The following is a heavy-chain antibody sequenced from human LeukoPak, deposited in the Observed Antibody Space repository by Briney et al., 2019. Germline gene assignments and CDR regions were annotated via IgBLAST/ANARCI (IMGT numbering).Heavy chain of an antibody. CDR2: INPNGAST. Sequence: ASVKVSCKASGYTFTNYYIHWVRQAPGQRLEWVGIINPNGASTFYAQKFQDRVTMTRDTSTSTGYMELGSLTSEDTAVYYCARGGLSDIALVSARLSIDCWGQGTLVTVSS. V-gene: IGHV1-46*01. D-gene: IGHD2-8*01. CDR3: ARGGLSDIALVSARLSIDC. CDR1: GYTFTNYY. J-gene: IGHJ4*02.